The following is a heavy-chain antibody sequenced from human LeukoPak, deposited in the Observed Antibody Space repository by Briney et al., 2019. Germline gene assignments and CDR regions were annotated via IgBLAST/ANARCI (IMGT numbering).Heavy chain of an antibody. D-gene: IGHD1-7*01. CDR2: INPNSGGT. V-gene: IGHV1-2*02. CDR3: AKENYIYDL. Sequence: ASVKVSCKTSGYTFTDYHMHWVRQAPGQGLEWMGWINPNSGGTNYAQKFQGRVTMTRETSITTAYMELTELRSDDTAVYYCAKENYIYDLWGQGTLVTVSS. J-gene: IGHJ5*02. CDR1: GYTFTDYH.